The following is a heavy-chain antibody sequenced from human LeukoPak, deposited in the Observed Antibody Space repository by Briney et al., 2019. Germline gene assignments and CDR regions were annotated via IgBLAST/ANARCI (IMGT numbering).Heavy chain of an antibody. J-gene: IGHJ5*01. Sequence: GGSLRLSCAASGFTFSSYGMHWVRQAPGKGLEWVAFIRYDGSNKYYADSVKGRFTISRDNSKNTLYLQMSSLRVEDTAVYYCTRDPRHFDSCGQGTLVTVSS. V-gene: IGHV3-30*02. CDR1: GFTFSSYG. CDR3: TRDPRHFDS. CDR2: IRYDGSNK. D-gene: IGHD6-6*01.